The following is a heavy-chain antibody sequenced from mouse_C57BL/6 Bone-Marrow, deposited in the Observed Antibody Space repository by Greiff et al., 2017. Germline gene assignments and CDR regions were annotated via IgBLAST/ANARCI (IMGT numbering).Heavy chain of an antibody. CDR3: ARGAFYYSNPYYYAMDY. V-gene: IGHV1-53*01. Sequence: QVQLQQPGTELVKPGASVKLSCKASGYTFTSYWMHWVKQRPGQGLEWIGNINPSNGGTNYNEKFKSKDTLTVDTSSSTAYMQLSSLTSEDSAVYYCARGAFYYSNPYYYAMDYWGQGTSVTVSS. J-gene: IGHJ4*01. CDR2: INPSNGGT. CDR1: GYTFTSYW. D-gene: IGHD2-5*01.